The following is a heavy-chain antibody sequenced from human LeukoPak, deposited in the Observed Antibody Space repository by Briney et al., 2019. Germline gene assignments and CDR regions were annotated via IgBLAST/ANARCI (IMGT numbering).Heavy chain of an antibody. CDR2: INWNGGST. D-gene: IGHD2-2*01. Sequence: GGSLRLSCAASGFTFDDYGMSWVRQAPGKGLEWVSGINWNGGSTGYADSVKGRFTISRDNAKNSLYLQMNSLRAEDTALYHCARDRQLRSYYYYGMDVWGQGTTVTVSS. V-gene: IGHV3-20*01. CDR3: ARDRQLRSYYYYGMDV. J-gene: IGHJ6*02. CDR1: GFTFDDYG.